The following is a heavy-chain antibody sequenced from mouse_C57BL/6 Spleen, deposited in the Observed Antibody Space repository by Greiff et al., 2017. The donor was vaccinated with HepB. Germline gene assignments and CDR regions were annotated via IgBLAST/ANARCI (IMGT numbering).Heavy chain of an antibody. D-gene: IGHD2-2*01. CDR2: IHPNSGST. J-gene: IGHJ2*01. CDR3: ARDLVRDYFDY. Sequence: QVQLQQPGAELVKPGASVKLSCKASGYTFTSYWMHWVKQRPGQGLEWIGMIHPNSGSTNYNEKFKSKATLTVDKSSSTAYMQLSSLTSEDSAVYYCARDLVRDYFDYWGQGTTLTVSS. CDR1: GYTFTSYW. V-gene: IGHV1-64*01.